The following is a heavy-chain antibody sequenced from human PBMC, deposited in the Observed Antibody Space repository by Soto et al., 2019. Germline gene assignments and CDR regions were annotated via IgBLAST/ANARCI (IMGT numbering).Heavy chain of an antibody. D-gene: IGHD6-19*01. V-gene: IGHV1-69*12. CDR1: GGTFSNYA. CDR3: ARDGAVAGTVLYYYGMDV. Sequence: QVQLVQSGAEVKKPESSVKVSCKASGGTFSNYAFSWVRQAPGQGLEWMGGTFPFFATSTYAQKFQGRVTITADDSTRTVYMELSSLTSEDTAVYYCARDGAVAGTVLYYYGMDVWGQGTTVTVSS. CDR2: TFPFFATS. J-gene: IGHJ6*02.